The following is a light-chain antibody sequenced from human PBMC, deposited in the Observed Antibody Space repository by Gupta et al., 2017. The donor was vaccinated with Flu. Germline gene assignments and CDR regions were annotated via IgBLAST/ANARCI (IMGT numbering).Light chain of an antibody. V-gene: IGKV1-5*03. J-gene: IGKJ4*01. CDR1: QSLSSW. CDR2: KAS. CDR3: QQYDSYSLT. Sequence: DIQMTQSPSTLSAYVGDRVTITCRASQSLSSWLAWYQQKPGKAPNLLIYKASNLESGVPSRFSGSGSVTEFTLTISSLQPDDFATYYCQQYDSYSLTFGGGTKVEI.